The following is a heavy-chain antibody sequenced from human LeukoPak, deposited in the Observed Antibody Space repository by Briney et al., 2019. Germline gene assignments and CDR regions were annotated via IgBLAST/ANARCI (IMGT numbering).Heavy chain of an antibody. Sequence: SETLSLTCAVSGGSISSNNWWGWVRQPPGKGLEWIGEIYHSGGPNYNPSLKSRVTISVDKSRNHFSLNLSSVTAADTAVYYCARVNINNWHSCDYWGQGTLVTVSS. J-gene: IGHJ4*02. V-gene: IGHV4-4*02. CDR3: ARVNINNWHSCDY. CDR2: IYHSGGP. D-gene: IGHD1-1*01. CDR1: GGSISSNNW.